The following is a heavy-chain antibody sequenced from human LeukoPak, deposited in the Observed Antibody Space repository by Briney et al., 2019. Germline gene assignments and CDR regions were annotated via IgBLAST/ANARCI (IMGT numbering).Heavy chain of an antibody. V-gene: IGHV1-46*01. CDR2: INPSGGST. J-gene: IGHJ5*02. CDR1: GYTFTSYY. Sequence: GASVKASCKASGYTFTSYYMHWVRQAPGQGLEWMGIINPSGGSTSYAQKFQGRVTMTRDTSTSTVYMELSSLRSEDTAVYYCARDGRLRDRGNWFDPWGQGTLVTVSS. CDR3: ARDGRLRDRGNWFDP. D-gene: IGHD1-26*01.